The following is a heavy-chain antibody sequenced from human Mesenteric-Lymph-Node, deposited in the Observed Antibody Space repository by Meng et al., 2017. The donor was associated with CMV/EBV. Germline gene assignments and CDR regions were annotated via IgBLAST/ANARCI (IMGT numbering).Heavy chain of an antibody. CDR2: ISYDGSNK. V-gene: IGHV3-30-3*01. CDR1: GFTFSSYA. Sequence: GGSLRLSCAASGFTFSSYAMSWVRQAPGKGLEWVAVISYDGSNKYYADSVKGRFTISRDNSKNTLYLQMNSLRAEDTAVYYCAREGGYAIGVVGYWGQGTLVTVSS. J-gene: IGHJ4*02. D-gene: IGHD2-8*01. CDR3: AREGGYAIGVVGY.